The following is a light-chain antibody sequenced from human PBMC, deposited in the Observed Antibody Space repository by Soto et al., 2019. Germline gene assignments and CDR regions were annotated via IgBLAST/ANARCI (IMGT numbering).Light chain of an antibody. Sequence: DIRMTQCPSSLSGSVGDRVTITCRTSQNINAWLAWYQQRPGQAPKLLIYDASTVQIGVPSRFSGSGSGTEFTLTISSLQPDDFATYYCQQYTNYPWTFGQGTKVDIK. CDR1: QNINAW. V-gene: IGKV1-5*01. CDR3: QQYTNYPWT. CDR2: DAS. J-gene: IGKJ1*01.